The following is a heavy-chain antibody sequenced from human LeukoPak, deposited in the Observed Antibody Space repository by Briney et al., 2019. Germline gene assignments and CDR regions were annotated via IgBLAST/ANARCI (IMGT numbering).Heavy chain of an antibody. V-gene: IGHV3-21*01. J-gene: IGHJ4*02. Sequence: GGSLRLSCAASGFIFSSYSMNWVRQAPGKGLEWVSSISSSSTYISYADSVKGRFTISRDNAKSSLYLQMSSLRAEDTAVYSCARDYYDSSGSFDYWGQGTLVTVSS. CDR1: GFIFSSYS. D-gene: IGHD3-22*01. CDR2: ISSSSTYI. CDR3: ARDYYDSSGSFDY.